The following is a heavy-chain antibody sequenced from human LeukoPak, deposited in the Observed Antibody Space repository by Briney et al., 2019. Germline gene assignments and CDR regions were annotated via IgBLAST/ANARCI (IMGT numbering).Heavy chain of an antibody. J-gene: IGHJ5*02. Sequence: SETLSLTCTVSGGSISSGYWNWIRQPPGKGLEWIGYIYDSGSTNYNPSLKSRVTISVDTSKNQFSLKLSSVTAADTAVYYCARFASDWTNNWFDPWGQGTLVTVSS. V-gene: IGHV4-59*01. D-gene: IGHD3/OR15-3a*01. CDR3: ARFASDWTNNWFDP. CDR2: IYDSGST. CDR1: GGSISSGY.